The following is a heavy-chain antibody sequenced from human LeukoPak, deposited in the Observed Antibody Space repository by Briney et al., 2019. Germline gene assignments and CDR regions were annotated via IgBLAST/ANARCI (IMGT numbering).Heavy chain of an antibody. CDR1: GGSVTNYY. CDR2: SDYSGSS. Sequence: SSETLSLTCTVSGGSVTNYYWSWIRQHPGKGLEWIGDSDYSGSSTYNPSLKSRVTMSVDTSKNQFSLRLSSVTAADTAVYYCARNTAVATSRSWFDPWGQGTLVTVSS. J-gene: IGHJ5*02. CDR3: ARNTAVATSRSWFDP. D-gene: IGHD6-19*01. V-gene: IGHV4-59*08.